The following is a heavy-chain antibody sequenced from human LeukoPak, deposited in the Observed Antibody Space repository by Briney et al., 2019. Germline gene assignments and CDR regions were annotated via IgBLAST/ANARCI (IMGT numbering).Heavy chain of an antibody. J-gene: IGHJ4*02. D-gene: IGHD5-12*01. CDR2: IKSNADGGTP. CDR3: TTFYHVYSPY. Sequence: GGSLRLSCAASGFSFMNAWMIWVRQAPGKGLEWVGRIKSNADGGTPDYAAPARGRFTISRDDSKNTLYLQMNSLKTEDTAVYYCTTFYHVYSPYWGRGTLVTVSS. CDR1: GFSFMNAW. V-gene: IGHV3-15*01.